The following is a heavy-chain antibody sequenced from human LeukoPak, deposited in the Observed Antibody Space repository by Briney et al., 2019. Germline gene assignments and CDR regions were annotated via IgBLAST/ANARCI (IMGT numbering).Heavy chain of an antibody. D-gene: IGHD5-12*01. Sequence: GGSLRLSCAASGFTFSSYEMNWVRQAPGKGLEWVSYISSSGSTIYYADSVKGRFTISRDNAKNSLYLQMNSLRAEDTAVYYCARDVGGYDSDYWGQGTLVTVSP. CDR2: ISSSGSTI. CDR3: ARDVGGYDSDY. V-gene: IGHV3-48*03. CDR1: GFTFSSYE. J-gene: IGHJ4*02.